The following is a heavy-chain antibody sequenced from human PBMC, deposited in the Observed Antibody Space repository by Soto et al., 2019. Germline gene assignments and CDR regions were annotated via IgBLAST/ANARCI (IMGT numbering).Heavy chain of an antibody. CDR1: GFTFSSHG. CDR2: ISYDGSNK. J-gene: IGHJ4*02. Sequence: QVQLVESGGGVVQPGRSLRLSCAASGFTFSSHGMHWVRQAPGKGLEWVAVISYDGSNKYSTDSVKGRFTISRDNSKNTLYLQMNSLRAEDTAVYYCAKDRGVRGVNPEGLEFWGQGTLVTVSS. D-gene: IGHD3-10*01. V-gene: IGHV3-30*18. CDR3: AKDRGVRGVNPEGLEF.